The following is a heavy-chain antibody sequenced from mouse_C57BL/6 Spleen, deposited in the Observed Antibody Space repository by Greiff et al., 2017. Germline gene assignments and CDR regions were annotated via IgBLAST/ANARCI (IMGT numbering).Heavy chain of an antibody. Sequence: DVQLVESGGDLVKPGGSLKLSCAASGFTFSSYGMSWVRQTPDKRLAWVATISSGGSYTYYPDSVKGRFTISRDNAKNTLYLQMSSLQSEDTAMYYCARHPQLAFDYWGQGTTLTVSS. CDR1: GFTFSSYG. CDR2: ISSGGSYT. J-gene: IGHJ2*01. V-gene: IGHV5-6*01. D-gene: IGHD4-1*02. CDR3: ARHPQLAFDY.